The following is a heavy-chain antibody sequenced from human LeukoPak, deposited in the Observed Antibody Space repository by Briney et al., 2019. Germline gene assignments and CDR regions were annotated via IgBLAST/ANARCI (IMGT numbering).Heavy chain of an antibody. D-gene: IGHD5-18*01. Sequence: GASVKVSCKASGYTFTSYYMHWVRQAPGQGLEWMGIINPSGGSTSYAQKFQGRVTMTRDTSTSTVYMELSSLRSEDTAVYYCARALYSYGYWYAFDIWGQGTMVTVSS. CDR1: GYTFTSYY. CDR3: ARALYSYGYWYAFDI. V-gene: IGHV1-46*01. CDR2: INPSGGST. J-gene: IGHJ3*02.